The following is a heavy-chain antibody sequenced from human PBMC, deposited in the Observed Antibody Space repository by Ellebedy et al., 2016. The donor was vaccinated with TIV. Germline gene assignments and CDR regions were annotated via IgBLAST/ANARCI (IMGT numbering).Heavy chain of an antibody. CDR2: IWYDGSNK. CDR3: ARDSWGGSFLVANYFDS. Sequence: GESLKISXVASGFTFSSYGMHWVRQAPGKGLEWVAVIWYDGSNKYYADSVKGRFTISRDDSKNTLYLQMNSLRAEDTAVYYCARDSWGGSFLVANYFDSWGQGTLVSVSS. V-gene: IGHV3-33*01. D-gene: IGHD2-15*01. CDR1: GFTFSSYG. J-gene: IGHJ4*02.